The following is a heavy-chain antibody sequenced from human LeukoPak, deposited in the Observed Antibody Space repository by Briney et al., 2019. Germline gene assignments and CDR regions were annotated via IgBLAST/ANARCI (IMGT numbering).Heavy chain of an antibody. D-gene: IGHD1-1*01. Sequence: PGGSLRLSCAASGFTFSRSAMHWVRQASGKGLEWVGHIGNKVSNYATEYAPSLRGRFTISRDDSKDTAYLQVDSLKTEDTAVYYCAGNYNSWTGLNYWGQGTLVTVSS. CDR3: AGNYNSWTGLNY. CDR2: IGNKVSNYAT. V-gene: IGHV3-73*01. CDR1: GFTFSRSA. J-gene: IGHJ4*02.